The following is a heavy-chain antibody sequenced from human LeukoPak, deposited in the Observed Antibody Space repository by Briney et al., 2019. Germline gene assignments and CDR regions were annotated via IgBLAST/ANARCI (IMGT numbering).Heavy chain of an antibody. D-gene: IGHD3-22*01. CDR3: ARDHRGVSDDSSGYPRFDY. CDR2: ISAYNGNT. J-gene: IGHJ4*02. V-gene: IGHV1-18*01. Sequence: ASVKVSCKASRYTFTSYGISWVRQAPGQGLEWMGWISAYNGNTNYAQKLQGRVTMTTDTSTSTAYMELRSLRSDDTAVYYCARDHRGVSDDSSGYPRFDYWGQGTLVTVSS. CDR1: RYTFTSYG.